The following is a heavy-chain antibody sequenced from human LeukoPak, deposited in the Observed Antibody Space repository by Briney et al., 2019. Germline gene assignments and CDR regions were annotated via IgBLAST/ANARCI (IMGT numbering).Heavy chain of an antibody. Sequence: PSETLSLTCAVYGGSFSGYYWSWIRQPPGKGLEWIGEINHSGSTNYNPSLKSRVTISVDTSKNQFSLKLSSVTAADTAVYYCARIPPSPPITIFGVVRSLLGFDIWGQGTMVTVSS. V-gene: IGHV4-34*01. D-gene: IGHD3-3*01. CDR1: GGSFSGYY. J-gene: IGHJ3*02. CDR3: ARIPPSPPITIFGVVRSLLGFDI. CDR2: INHSGST.